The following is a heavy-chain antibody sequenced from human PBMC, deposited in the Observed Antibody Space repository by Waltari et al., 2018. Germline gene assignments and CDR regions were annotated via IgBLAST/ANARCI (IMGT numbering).Heavy chain of an antibody. CDR3: ARKRDRFGRLRSSADYFDY. CDR2: INHSGST. D-gene: IGHD3-16*01. CDR1: GGSFSGYY. Sequence: QVQLQQWGAGLLKPSETLSLTCAVYGGSFSGYYWSWIRQPPGKGLEWIGEINHSGSTNYNPSLKSRFTIPVDTSKNQFSLKLSSVTAADTAVYYCARKRDRFGRLRSSADYFDYWGQGTLVTVSS. J-gene: IGHJ4*02. V-gene: IGHV4-34*01.